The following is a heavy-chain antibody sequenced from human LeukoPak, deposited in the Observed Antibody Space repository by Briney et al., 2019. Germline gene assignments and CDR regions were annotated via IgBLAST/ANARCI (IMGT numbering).Heavy chain of an antibody. CDR3: ARDQSYSSGSNFDY. CDR1: GYTFTSYD. V-gene: IGHV1-8*01. CDR2: MNPNSGNT. D-gene: IGHD6-19*01. Sequence: GASVKVSCKASGYTFTSYDINWVRQATGQGLEWMGWMNPNSGNTGYAQKFQGRVTMTTDTSTSTAYMELRSLRSDDTAVYYCARDQSYSSGSNFDYWGQGTLVTVSS. J-gene: IGHJ4*02.